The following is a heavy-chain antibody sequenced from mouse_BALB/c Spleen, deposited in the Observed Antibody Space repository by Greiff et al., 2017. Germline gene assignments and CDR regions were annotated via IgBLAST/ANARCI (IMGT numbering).Heavy chain of an antibody. Sequence: QVQLKQSGAELVRPGSSVKISCKASGYAFSSYWMNWVKQRPGQGLEWIGQIYPGDGDTNYNGKFKGKATLTADKSSSTAYMQLSSLTSEDSAVYFCAYYGSSYAMDYWGQGTSVTVSS. CDR1: GYAFSSYW. CDR2: IYPGDGDT. J-gene: IGHJ4*01. D-gene: IGHD1-1*01. V-gene: IGHV1-80*01. CDR3: AYYGSSYAMDY.